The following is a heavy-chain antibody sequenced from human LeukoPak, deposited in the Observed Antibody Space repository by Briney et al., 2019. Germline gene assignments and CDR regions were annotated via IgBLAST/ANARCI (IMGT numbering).Heavy chain of an antibody. J-gene: IGHJ3*02. V-gene: IGHV4-34*01. CDR3: ARGARGWYSPPTPRDAFDI. CDR1: GGSFSGYY. CDR2: INHSGST. Sequence: PSETLSLTCAVYGGSFSGYYWSWIRQPPGKGLEWIGEINHSGSTNYNPSLKSRVTISVDTSKSQFSLKLSSVTAADTAVYYCARGARGWYSPPTPRDAFDIWGQGTMVTVSS. D-gene: IGHD6-19*01.